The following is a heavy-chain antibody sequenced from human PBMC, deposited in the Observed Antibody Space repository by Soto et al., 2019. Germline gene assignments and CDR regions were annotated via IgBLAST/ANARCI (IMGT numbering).Heavy chain of an antibody. V-gene: IGHV4-59*08. D-gene: IGHD6-13*01. CDR1: GGFISNYY. J-gene: IGHJ3*02. CDR3: ATTAATGPFQAVAFDI. CDR2: IYYGGNT. Sequence: PSETLSLTCTVSGGFISNYYWSWIRQSPGKGLEWIGFIYYGGNTKYNPSLKSRVAISIAPSKNQLSLKLTSVTATDTAVYFCATTAATGPFQAVAFDIWGQGTLVTLSS.